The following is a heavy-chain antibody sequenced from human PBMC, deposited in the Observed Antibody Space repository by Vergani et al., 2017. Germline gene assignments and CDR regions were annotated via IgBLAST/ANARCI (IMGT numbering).Heavy chain of an antibody. Sequence: QLQLQESGPGLVKPSETLSLTCTVSGGSISSSSYYWGWIRQPPGKGLEWIGSIYYSGSTNYNPSLKSRVTISVNTSKNPFSLKLSAVAAADTAVYYCARLTNFGWAFDYWGQGTLVTVSS. D-gene: IGHD6-19*01. CDR3: ARLTNFGWAFDY. J-gene: IGHJ4*02. V-gene: IGHV4-39*01. CDR1: GGSISSSSYY. CDR2: IYYSGST.